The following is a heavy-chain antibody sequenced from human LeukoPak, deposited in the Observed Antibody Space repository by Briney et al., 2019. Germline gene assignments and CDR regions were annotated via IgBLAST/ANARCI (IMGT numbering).Heavy chain of an antibody. CDR1: GVNFSSYW. D-gene: IGHD2-15*01. CDR2: IKQDGSEE. J-gene: IGHJ5*01. V-gene: IGHV3-7*01. CDR3: ARDRYSSGWFDS. Sequence: GGSLRLSCAVSGVNFSSYWMSWVRQAPGKGLEWVANIKQDGSEEYYVDSVKGRFTISTDNAKNSLYLQMNSLRAEDTAVYYCARDRYSSGWFDSWGQGTLVTVSS.